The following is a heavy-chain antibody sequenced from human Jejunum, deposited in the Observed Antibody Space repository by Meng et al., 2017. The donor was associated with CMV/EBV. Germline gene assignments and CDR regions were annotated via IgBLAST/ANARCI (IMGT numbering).Heavy chain of an antibody. CDR2: LGAHDGDT. CDR3: AASSSSWYQNWFDP. J-gene: IGHJ5*02. D-gene: IGHD6-13*01. CDR1: HYTFTGYG. V-gene: IGHV1-18*01. Sequence: QCQEVQSGAEMKRPGASGNVACTASHYTFTGYGVSWFRQAPGQGLEWMAWLGAHDGDTSHAPRFQGRVTVTADRPTATAYMELRSLRSDDTAVYYCAASSSSWYQNWFDPWGQGTLVTVSS.